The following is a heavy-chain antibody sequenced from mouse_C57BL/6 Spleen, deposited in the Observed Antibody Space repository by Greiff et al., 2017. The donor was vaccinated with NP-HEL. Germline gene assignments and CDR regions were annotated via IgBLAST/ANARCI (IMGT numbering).Heavy chain of an antibody. J-gene: IGHJ2*01. CDR1: GFSLPGYG. Sequence: QVQLKESGPGLVQPSQSLSITCTVPGFSLPGYGLPWVRQSPGKGLEWLGVIWSGGSTDYNAAFISRLSISKDNSKSQVFFKMNSLQADDTAIYYCARNRDYFDYWGQGTTLTVSS. D-gene: IGHD3-3*01. CDR2: IWSGGST. CDR3: ARNRDYFDY. V-gene: IGHV2-2*01.